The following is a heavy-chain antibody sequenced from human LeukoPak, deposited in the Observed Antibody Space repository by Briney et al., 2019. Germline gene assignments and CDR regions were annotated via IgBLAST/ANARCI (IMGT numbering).Heavy chain of an antibody. D-gene: IGHD2-21*02. J-gene: IGHJ4*02. CDR2: ISSSSSYI. CDR3: AKPAQTDCGGDCFFDY. Sequence: GGSLRLSCAASGFTFSSYSMNWVRQAPGKGLEWVSSISSSSSYIYYADSVKGRFTTSRDNAKNSLYLQMYSLRAEDTAVYYCAKPAQTDCGGDCFFDYWGQGTLVTVSS. V-gene: IGHV3-21*04. CDR1: GFTFSSYS.